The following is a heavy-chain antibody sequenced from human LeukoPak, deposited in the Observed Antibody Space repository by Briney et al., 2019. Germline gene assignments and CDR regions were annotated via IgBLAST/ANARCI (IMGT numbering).Heavy chain of an antibody. J-gene: IGHJ4*02. D-gene: IGHD6-13*01. CDR2: FNPNSGGT. CDR1: GDSFTSYY. Sequence: ASVKVSCKASGDSFTSYYMHWVRQAPGEGLEWMGWFNPNSGGTNFAQNFQGRVAMTRDTSISTAYMELSRLRSDDTAVYYCARDQGGYYSSSWVFDYWGQGTLVTVSS. V-gene: IGHV1-2*02. CDR3: ARDQGGYYSSSWVFDY.